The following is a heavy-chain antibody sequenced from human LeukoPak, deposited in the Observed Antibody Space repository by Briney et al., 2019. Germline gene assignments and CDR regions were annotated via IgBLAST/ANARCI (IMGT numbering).Heavy chain of an antibody. CDR1: GGSISSYY. J-gene: IGHJ3*02. Sequence: SETLSLTCTVSGGSISSYYWSWIRQPAGKGLEWIGRIYTSGSTNHNPSLKSRVTMSVDTSKNQFSLKLSSVTAADTAVYYCARAESSSWDDAFDIWGQGTMVTVSS. CDR3: ARAESSSWDDAFDI. CDR2: IYTSGST. V-gene: IGHV4-4*07. D-gene: IGHD6-13*01.